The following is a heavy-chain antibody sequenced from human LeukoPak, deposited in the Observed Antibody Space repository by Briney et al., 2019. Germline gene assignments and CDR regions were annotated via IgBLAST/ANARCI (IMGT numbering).Heavy chain of an antibody. D-gene: IGHD1-1*01. CDR3: ARPDRGYNWNGYFDY. CDR1: GGSISSSTYY. V-gene: IGHV4-39*01. Sequence: SETLSLTCSVSGGSISSSTYYCGWIRQPPRKGLEWIGSIYYSGSTHYNPSLKSRVIISVDTSKNQFSLKLSSVTAADTAVYCCARPDRGYNWNGYFDYWGQGTLVTVSS. CDR2: IYYSGST. J-gene: IGHJ4*02.